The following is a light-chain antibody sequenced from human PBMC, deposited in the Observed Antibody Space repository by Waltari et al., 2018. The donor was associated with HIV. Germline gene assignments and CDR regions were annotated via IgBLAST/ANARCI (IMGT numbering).Light chain of an antibody. V-gene: IGKV1-9*01. CDR3: QQLNSFPRTT. J-gene: IGKJ2*01. CDR2: AAS. CDR1: QDINSY. Sequence: DIQLTQSPSFLSASVGDRVTITCRASQDINSYLAWYQQKPGKGPQLLIYAASTLQSGVPSRFSGSGSGTEFTLTISSLQPEDFATYYCQQLNSFPRTTFGQGTILEIK.